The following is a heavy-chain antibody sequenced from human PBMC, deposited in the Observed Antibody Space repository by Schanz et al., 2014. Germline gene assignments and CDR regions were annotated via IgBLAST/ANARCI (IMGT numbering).Heavy chain of an antibody. CDR3: AKDLHSNSGNYYSYYFDS. CDR2: ISSDGSKK. CDR1: GFNFANHA. D-gene: IGHD3-10*01. V-gene: IGHV3-30*18. J-gene: IGHJ4*02. Sequence: QVQLVESGGGVVQPERSLRLSCAASGFNFANHAIHWVRQGQGNGLQWVAVISSDGSKKLYADSVKARFTISRDNSKNSVSLQMDSLRPEDTAVYFCAKDLHSNSGNYYSYYFDSWGPGALVPVSA.